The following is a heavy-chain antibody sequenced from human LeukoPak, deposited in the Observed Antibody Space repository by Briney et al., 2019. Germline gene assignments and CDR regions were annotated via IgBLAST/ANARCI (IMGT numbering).Heavy chain of an antibody. V-gene: IGHV3-7*03. Sequence: GGSLRLSCAASGFTVSSYWMSWVRQAPGEGLEWVACIHQNGGTEYYVDSVKGRFAISRDNTKNSLYLQMSSLTVEDTAVYYCARDLSSRDAYWGQGTLATVSS. CDR3: ARDLSSRDAY. CDR1: GFTVSSYW. D-gene: IGHD6-13*01. J-gene: IGHJ4*02. CDR2: IHQNGGTE.